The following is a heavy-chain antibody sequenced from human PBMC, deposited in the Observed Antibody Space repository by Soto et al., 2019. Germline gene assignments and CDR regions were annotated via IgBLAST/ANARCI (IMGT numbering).Heavy chain of an antibody. CDR2: IYYSGST. CDR3: ARHRYSYGVYYFDY. D-gene: IGHD5-18*01. CDR1: GGSISNYY. Sequence: SETLSLTCIVSGGSISNYYWSWLRQPPGKGLEWIGYIYYSGSTNYNPSLTSRVTISVDTSKNQFSLKLSSVTAADTAVYYCARHRYSYGVYYFDYWGQGTLVTSPQ. V-gene: IGHV4-59*08. J-gene: IGHJ4*02.